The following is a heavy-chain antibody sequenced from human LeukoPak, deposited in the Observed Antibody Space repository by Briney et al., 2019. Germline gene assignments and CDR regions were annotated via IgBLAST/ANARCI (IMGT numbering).Heavy chain of an antibody. CDR3: ARENYYDSSGYAINWFDP. J-gene: IGHJ5*02. CDR1: GGTFSSYA. CDR2: IIPILGIA. Sequence: SVKVSCKASGGTFSSYAISWVRQAPGQGLEWMGRIIPILGIANYAQKFQGRVTITADKSTSTAYMELSSLRSEDTAVYYCARENYYDSSGYAINWFDPWGQGTLVTVSS. V-gene: IGHV1-69*04. D-gene: IGHD3-22*01.